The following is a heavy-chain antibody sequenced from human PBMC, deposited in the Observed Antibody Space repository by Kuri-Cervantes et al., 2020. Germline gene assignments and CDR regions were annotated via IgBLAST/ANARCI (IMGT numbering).Heavy chain of an antibody. V-gene: IGHV4-39*07. Sequence: SETLSLTCTVSGGSISSSSYYWGWIRQPPGKGLEWIGEINHSGSTNYNPSLKSRVTISVDTSKNQFSLKLNSVTAADTAVYYCARETYSGYDRGFDYWGQGTLVTVSS. D-gene: IGHD5-12*01. CDR1: GGSISSSSYY. J-gene: IGHJ4*02. CDR3: ARETYSGYDRGFDY. CDR2: INHSGST.